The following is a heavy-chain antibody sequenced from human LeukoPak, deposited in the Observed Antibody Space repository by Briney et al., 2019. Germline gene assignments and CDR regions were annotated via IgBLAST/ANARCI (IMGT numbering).Heavy chain of an antibody. Sequence: SETLSLTSTVSGGSISSGSYYWSWIRQPAGKGLEWIGRIYTSGSTNYNPSLKSRVTISVDTSKNQFSLKLSSVTAADTAVYYCASATYYYDSSGSPLVYWGQGTLVTVSS. CDR1: GGSISSGSYY. V-gene: IGHV4-61*02. CDR2: IYTSGST. D-gene: IGHD3-22*01. J-gene: IGHJ4*02. CDR3: ASATYYYDSSGSPLVY.